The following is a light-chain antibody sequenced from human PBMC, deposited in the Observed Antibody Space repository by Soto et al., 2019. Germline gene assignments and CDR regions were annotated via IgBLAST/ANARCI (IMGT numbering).Light chain of an antibody. V-gene: IGLV2-11*01. CDR2: DVS. CDR3: CSYAGRYIYV. J-gene: IGLJ1*01. Sequence: QSVLTQPRSVSGSPGQSVSISCTGTSSDVGGYNYVSWYQQHPGKAPKVIIYDVSKRPSGVPDRFSGSKSGNTASLTISGLQSEDEADYYCCSYAGRYIYVFGTGTKVTLL. CDR1: SSDVGGYNY.